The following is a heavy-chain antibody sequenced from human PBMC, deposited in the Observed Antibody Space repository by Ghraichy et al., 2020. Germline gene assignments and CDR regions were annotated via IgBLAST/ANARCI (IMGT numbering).Heavy chain of an antibody. Sequence: GGSLRLSCAASGFTFSDYYMSWIRQAPGKGLEWVSYIGRSGNNIYYADSVKGRFTISRDNSKNSLYLQMNSLRAEDTAVYYCARDYHGCSSTTCPHDYWGQGTLVTVSS. CDR2: IGRSGNNI. D-gene: IGHD2-2*01. CDR1: GFTFSDYY. CDR3: ARDYHGCSSTTCPHDY. V-gene: IGHV3-11*01. J-gene: IGHJ4*02.